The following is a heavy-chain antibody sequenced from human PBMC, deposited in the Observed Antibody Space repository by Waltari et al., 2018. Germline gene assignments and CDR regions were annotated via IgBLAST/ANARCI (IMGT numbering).Heavy chain of an antibody. J-gene: IGHJ5*02. Sequence: QVQLVQSGAEVKKPGSSLKVSCKASGGTFSSYAISWVRQAPGQGLEWMGRIIPIFGTANYAQKFQGRVTITADKSTSTAYMELSSLRSEDTAVYYCAREIVVVIATSNWFDPWGQGTLVTVSS. V-gene: IGHV1-69*08. CDR2: IIPIFGTA. CDR3: AREIVVVIATSNWFDP. D-gene: IGHD2-21*01. CDR1: GGTFSSYA.